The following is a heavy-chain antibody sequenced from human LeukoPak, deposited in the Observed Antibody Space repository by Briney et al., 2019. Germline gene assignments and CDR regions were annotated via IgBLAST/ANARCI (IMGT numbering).Heavy chain of an antibody. CDR3: AKTMARGYYYYMDV. CDR2: MNPNSGNT. CDR1: GYTFTSYD. V-gene: IGHV1-8*03. Sequence: ASVKVSCKASGYTFTSYDINWVRQATGQGLEWMGWMNPNSGNTGYAQKFQGRVTITRNTSISTAYMELSSLRSEDTAVYYCAKTMARGYYYYMDVWGKGTTVTVSS. J-gene: IGHJ6*03. D-gene: IGHD4/OR15-4a*01.